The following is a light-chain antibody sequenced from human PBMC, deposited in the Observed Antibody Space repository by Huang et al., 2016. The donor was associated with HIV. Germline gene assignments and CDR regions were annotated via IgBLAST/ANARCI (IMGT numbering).Light chain of an antibody. Sequence: DIVMTQTPLSLSVTPGQPASISCKSSQSLLHSDGKTYLYWYLQKTGQPPQLLIYELSNRFSGAPDRFRGSGSGTDFTLKISRVEAEDVGFYYCMQSIQLPLTFGGGTKVEIK. J-gene: IGKJ4*01. CDR3: MQSIQLPLT. CDR2: ELS. CDR1: QSLLHSDGKTY. V-gene: IGKV2D-29*01.